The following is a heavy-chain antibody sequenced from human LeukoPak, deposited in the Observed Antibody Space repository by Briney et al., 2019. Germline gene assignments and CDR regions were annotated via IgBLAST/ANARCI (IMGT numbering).Heavy chain of an antibody. CDR2: IYTSGTT. V-gene: IGHV4-4*07. D-gene: IGHD1-7*01. CDR3: ARGLTGSTGFDY. CDR1: GGSIIGDY. Sequence: SETLSLTCTVSGGSIIGDYWSWIRQPAGKGLEWIGRIYTSGTTTYNPSLESRVTMSVDTSNKQFSLKLTSVAAADTAVYHCARGLTGSTGFDYWGQGTLVAVSS. J-gene: IGHJ4*02.